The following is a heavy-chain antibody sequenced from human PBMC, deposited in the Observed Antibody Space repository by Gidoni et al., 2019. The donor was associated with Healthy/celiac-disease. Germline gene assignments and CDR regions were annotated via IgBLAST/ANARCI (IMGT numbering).Heavy chain of an antibody. Sequence: EVQLVESGGGLVQPVGSLRLSCPASGFTFSTYWMHWVRQAPGKGLVWVSRINSDGSSTSYAESVKGRLTISRDNAKNTLYLQMNSLRAEDTAVYYCAREYQLPWAFYYYGMDVWGQGTTVTVSS. D-gene: IGHD2-2*01. V-gene: IGHV3-74*01. CDR3: AREYQLPWAFYYYGMDV. J-gene: IGHJ6*02. CDR2: INSDGSST. CDR1: GFTFSTYW.